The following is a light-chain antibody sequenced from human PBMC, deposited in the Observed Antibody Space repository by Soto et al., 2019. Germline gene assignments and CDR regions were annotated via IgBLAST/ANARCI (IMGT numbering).Light chain of an antibody. V-gene: IGLV2-14*01. J-gene: IGLJ2*01. CDR1: SSDVGGYNY. CDR2: DVS. CDR3: SSYTSNSTHVV. Sequence: QSALTQPASVSGSPGQSITISCTGTSSDVGGYNYVSWYQQHPGKAPKLMIYDVSNRPSGVSNRFSGSKSGNTASLTISGLLADEEADYYCSSYTSNSTHVVFGGGTKLSVL.